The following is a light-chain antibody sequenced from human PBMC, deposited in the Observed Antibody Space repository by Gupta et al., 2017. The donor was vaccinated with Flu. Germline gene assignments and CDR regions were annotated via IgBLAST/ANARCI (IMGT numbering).Light chain of an antibody. CDR1: QSISSY. Sequence: DIQMTQSPSSLSASVGVSVTITCRASQSISSYLNWYQQKPGKAPKLLIYAASSLQSGIPSRFSGSGSGTDFTLTISRLQPEDFATYYCQQCDSTPSTFGPGTKLEIK. CDR2: AAS. J-gene: IGKJ2*01. V-gene: IGKV1-39*01. CDR3: QQCDSTPST.